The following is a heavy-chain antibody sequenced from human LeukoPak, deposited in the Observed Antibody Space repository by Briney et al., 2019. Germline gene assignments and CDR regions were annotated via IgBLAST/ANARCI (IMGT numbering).Heavy chain of an antibody. J-gene: IGHJ5*02. CDR1: GGSISSGGYY. Sequence: SETLSLTCTVSGGSISSGGYYWSWIRQHPGKGLEWIGYIYYSGSTYYNPSLKSRVTISVDTSKNQFSLKLSSVTAADTAVYYCARDRGYSSSSSRWFDPWGQGTLVTVSS. CDR3: ARDRGYSSSSSRWFDP. CDR2: IYYSGST. D-gene: IGHD6-13*01. V-gene: IGHV4-31*03.